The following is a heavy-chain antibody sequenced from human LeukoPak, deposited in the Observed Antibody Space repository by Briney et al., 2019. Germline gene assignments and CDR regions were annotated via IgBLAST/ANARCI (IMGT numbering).Heavy chain of an antibody. CDR1: GGSFSGYY. Sequence: PSETLSLACAVCGGSFSGYYWSWIRQPPGKGLEWIGEINHSGSTNYNPSLKSRVTISVDTSKNQFSLKLSSVTAADTAVYYCARGSDYYDSSGYYSDAFDIWGQGTMVTVSS. CDR3: ARGSDYYDSSGYYSDAFDI. CDR2: INHSGST. D-gene: IGHD3-22*01. J-gene: IGHJ3*02. V-gene: IGHV4-34*01.